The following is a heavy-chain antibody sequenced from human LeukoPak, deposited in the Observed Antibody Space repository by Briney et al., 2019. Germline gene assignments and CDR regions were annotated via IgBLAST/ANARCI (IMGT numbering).Heavy chain of an antibody. CDR3: ARGLNLYYFDY. CDR2: ISYDGSNK. Sequence: PGRSLRLSCAASGFTFSSYAMHWVRQAPGKGLEWVAVISYDGSNKYYADSVKGRFTISRDNSKNTLYLQMNSLRAEDTAMYYCARGLNLYYFDYWGQGTLVTVSS. D-gene: IGHD1-14*01. CDR1: GFTFSSYA. V-gene: IGHV3-30*04. J-gene: IGHJ4*02.